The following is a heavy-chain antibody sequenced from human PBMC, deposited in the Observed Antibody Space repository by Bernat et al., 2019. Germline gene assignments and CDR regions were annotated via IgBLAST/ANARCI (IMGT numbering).Heavy chain of an antibody. Sequence: EVQLVESGGGLVKPGGSLRISCAASGFTFRNAWMSWVRQAPGKGLEWVGRIKSKTDGETTGYAGPVKGRFTISRDDSESTPYLQMNSLQIEDTAVYYCAADLPEYDGYPVDFWGPGTLVTVSP. V-gene: IGHV3-15*01. J-gene: IGHJ4*02. CDR2: IKSKTDGETT. D-gene: IGHD5-12*01. CDR1: GFTFRNAW. CDR3: AADLPEYDGYPVDF.